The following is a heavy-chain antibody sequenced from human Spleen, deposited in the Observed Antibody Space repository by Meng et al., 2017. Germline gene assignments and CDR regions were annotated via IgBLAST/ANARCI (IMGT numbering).Heavy chain of an antibody. CDR3: ARDLTAYHYYNYGMDV. CDR2: IVSDGGIT. Sequence: SCAASGFTFSDYYMNWVRQSPGKGLEWISRIVSDGGITNYADSVKGRFTISRDNAKNTLYLQMNNLRAEDTAVYYCARDLTAYHYYNYGMDVWGQGTTVTVSS. V-gene: IGHV3-74*01. CDR1: GFTFSDYY. J-gene: IGHJ6*02. D-gene: IGHD1-14*01.